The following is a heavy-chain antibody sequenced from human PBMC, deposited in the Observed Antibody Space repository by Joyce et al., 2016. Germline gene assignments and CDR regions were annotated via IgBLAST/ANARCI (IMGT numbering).Heavy chain of an antibody. D-gene: IGHD4-17*01. CDR2: ISSSGDST. CDR3: AKDQDYGDYSVDY. J-gene: IGHJ4*02. V-gene: IGHV3-23*01. CDR1: RFAFSSYA. Sequence: EVQLLESGGGLVQPGGSLRLSCAASRFAFSSYAMSWVRQAPGKGLEWVSTISSSGDSTYYADSVKSRFTIARDNTENILYLQMNSLRAGDTAVYYCAKDQDYGDYSVDYWGQGTLVTVSS.